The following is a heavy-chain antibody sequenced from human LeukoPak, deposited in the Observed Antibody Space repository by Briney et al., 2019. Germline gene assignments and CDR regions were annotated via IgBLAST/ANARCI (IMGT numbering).Heavy chain of an antibody. J-gene: IGHJ4*02. CDR3: AKLYGDYDYFDY. CDR1: GFTFNSYG. V-gene: IGHV3-30*18. Sequence: GRSLRLSCADSGFTFNSYGMHGGRQAPGKGLEWVAVISYDGSNKYYADSVKGRFTISRDNSKNTLYLQMNSLRAEDTAVYYCAKLYGDYDYFDYWGQGTLVTVSS. CDR2: ISYDGSNK. D-gene: IGHD4-17*01.